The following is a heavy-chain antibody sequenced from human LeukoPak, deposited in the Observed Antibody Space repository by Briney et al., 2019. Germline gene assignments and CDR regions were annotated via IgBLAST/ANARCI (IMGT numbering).Heavy chain of an antibody. CDR3: AREESGEWFGDLSDAFDI. J-gene: IGHJ3*02. D-gene: IGHD3-10*01. CDR2: INPSGGST. V-gene: IGHV1-46*04. CDR1: GYTFTSYY. Sequence: ASVTVSCKASGYTFTSYYMHWVRQAPGQGLEWMGIINPSGGSTSYAQKLQGRVTMTRDMSTSTVYMELRSLRSDDTAVYYCAREESGEWFGDLSDAFDIWGQGTMVTVSS.